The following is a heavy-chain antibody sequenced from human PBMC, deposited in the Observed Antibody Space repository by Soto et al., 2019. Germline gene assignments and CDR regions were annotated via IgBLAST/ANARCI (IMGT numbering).Heavy chain of an antibody. CDR3: ASTDVVSTIDDGRDAFDI. D-gene: IGHD5-12*01. Sequence: GESLKISCKGSGYRFTNYWIGWVRQMPGKGLEWMGVVYPGDSDTRYSPSFQGHVTISADNSISTAYLQWSSLKASDTAIYYCASTDVVSTIDDGRDAFDIWGQGTMVTV. V-gene: IGHV5-51*01. J-gene: IGHJ3*02. CDR2: VYPGDSDT. CDR1: GYRFTNYW.